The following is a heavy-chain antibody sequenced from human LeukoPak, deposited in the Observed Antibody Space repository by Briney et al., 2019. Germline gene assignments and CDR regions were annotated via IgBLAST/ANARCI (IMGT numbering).Heavy chain of an antibody. Sequence: GGALRLSRADPVYRFDDHVTSWVSQALGKGLERVSGISWSAGSAGYADSVKGRFTISIGNAEYTMLLQMNSLRVEDTALYYCAGGDRNGWYFYYWGQGILVTVSS. J-gene: IGHJ4*02. D-gene: IGHD6-19*01. CDR1: VYRFDDHV. V-gene: IGHV3-20*04. CDR2: ISWSAGSA. CDR3: AGGDRNGWYFYY.